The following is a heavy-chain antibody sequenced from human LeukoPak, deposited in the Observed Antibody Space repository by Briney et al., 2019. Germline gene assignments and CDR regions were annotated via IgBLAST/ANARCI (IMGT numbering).Heavy chain of an antibody. V-gene: IGHV4-30-4*01. J-gene: IGHJ4*02. Sequence: SETLSLTCTVSGGSISSGDYYWSWIRQPPGKGLEWIGYIYYSGSTYYNPSLKSRVTISVDTSKNHFSLQLNSVTPEDTAVYYCARDLLVTTGYALGYWGQGTLVTVSS. D-gene: IGHD1-1*01. CDR1: GGSISSGDYY. CDR3: ARDLLVTTGYALGY. CDR2: IYYSGST.